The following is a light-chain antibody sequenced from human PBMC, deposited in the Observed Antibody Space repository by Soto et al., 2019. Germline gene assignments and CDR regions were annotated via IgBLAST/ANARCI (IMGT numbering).Light chain of an antibody. CDR3: GTWDSSLRGYV. J-gene: IGLJ1*01. V-gene: IGLV1-51*02. Sequence: QSVLTQPPSVSAAPGQKVTIYCSGSSSNLGNNFVSWYQHLPGTAPKLLIYENNKRPSGIPDRFSGSKSGTSASLGITGLQTGDEADYYCGTWDSSLRGYVFATGTKLTVL. CDR1: SSNLGNNF. CDR2: ENN.